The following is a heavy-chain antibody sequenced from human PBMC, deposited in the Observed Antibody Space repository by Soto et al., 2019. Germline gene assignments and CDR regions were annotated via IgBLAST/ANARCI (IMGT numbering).Heavy chain of an antibody. CDR3: AAVSAFRDGSDY. CDR1: GFTFTSSA. V-gene: IGHV1-58*01. Sequence: GISVKVSCKASGFTFTSSAVQWVRQTRGQRIEWIGWIVVGSGNTNFAQKFQERVTMTRQMFTSPAYMELSSLGAEDAAVYYCAAVSAFRDGSDYWGQGTLVTVS. J-gene: IGHJ4*02. CDR2: IVVGSGNT. D-gene: IGHD3-16*01.